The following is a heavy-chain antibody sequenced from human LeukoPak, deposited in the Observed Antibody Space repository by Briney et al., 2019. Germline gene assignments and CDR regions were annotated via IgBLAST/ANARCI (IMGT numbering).Heavy chain of an antibody. D-gene: IGHD3-22*01. CDR3: AQGYDYYDSSGYYHWFDP. CDR1: GYTFTGYY. Sequence: GASVKVSCKASGYTFTGYYMHWVRQAPGQGLEWMGWINPNSGGTNYAQKFQGRVTMTRDTPISTAYMELSRLRSDDTAVYYCAQGYDYYDSSGYYHWFDPWGQGTLVTVSS. V-gene: IGHV1-2*02. J-gene: IGHJ5*02. CDR2: INPNSGGT.